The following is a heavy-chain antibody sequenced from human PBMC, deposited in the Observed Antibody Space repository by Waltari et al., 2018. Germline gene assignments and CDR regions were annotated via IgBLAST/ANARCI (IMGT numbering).Heavy chain of an antibody. V-gene: IGHV5-51*01. CDR1: GYSFTSYW. Sequence: EVQLVQSGAEVKKPGESLKISCKGSGYSFTSYWIGWVRQMPGKGLEWMGITYPGDPDTRYSPSFQGQVTISADKSISTAYLQWSSLKASDTAMYYCARRSPMVVGPKYFDYWGQGTLVTVSS. J-gene: IGHJ4*02. CDR3: ARRSPMVVGPKYFDY. CDR2: TYPGDPDT. D-gene: IGHD3-10*01.